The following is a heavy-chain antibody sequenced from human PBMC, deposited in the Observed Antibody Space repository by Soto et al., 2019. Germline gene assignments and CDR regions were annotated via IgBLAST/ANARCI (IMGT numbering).Heavy chain of an antibody. D-gene: IGHD3-10*01. CDR1: GGTFSNYA. CDR3: ATKAESYGFDI. Sequence: ASVKVSCKASGGTFSNYAINWVLQAPGQGLEWMGGFIPIFDASTYAQNFRGRVTITADESTTTAYMELSDLRSEDTAMYYCATKAESYGFDIWGQGTLVTVSS. CDR2: FIPIFDAS. V-gene: IGHV1-69*13. J-gene: IGHJ3*02.